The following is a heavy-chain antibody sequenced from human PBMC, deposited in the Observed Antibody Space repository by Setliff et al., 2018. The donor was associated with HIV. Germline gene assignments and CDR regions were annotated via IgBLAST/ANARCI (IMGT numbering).Heavy chain of an antibody. J-gene: IGHJ5*02. CDR2: IIPIFGTA. CDR1: GGTFSSYA. D-gene: IGHD2-15*01. V-gene: IGHV1-69*13. Sequence: GASVKVSCKASGGTFSSYAISWVRQAPGQGLEWMGGIIPIFGTANYAQKFQGRVTITADESTSTAYTELSSLRSEDTAVYYCARFSLGYCSGGSCYPDFDPWGQGTLVTVSS. CDR3: ARFSLGYCSGGSCYPDFDP.